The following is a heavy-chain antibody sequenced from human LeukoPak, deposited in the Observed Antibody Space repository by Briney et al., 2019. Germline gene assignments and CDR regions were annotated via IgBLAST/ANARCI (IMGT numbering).Heavy chain of an antibody. D-gene: IGHD2-15*01. CDR1: GFTFSSYW. CDR3: ARDSANRYCSGGLCYFDY. Sequence: GGSLRLSCTASGFTFSSYWMHWVRQAPGKGLVWVSRINSDGSSTGYADSVKGRFTISRDNAKNTLYLQMNSLRAEDTAVYFCARDSANRYCSGGLCYFDYWGQGTLVAVSS. CDR2: INSDGSST. J-gene: IGHJ4*02. V-gene: IGHV3-74*01.